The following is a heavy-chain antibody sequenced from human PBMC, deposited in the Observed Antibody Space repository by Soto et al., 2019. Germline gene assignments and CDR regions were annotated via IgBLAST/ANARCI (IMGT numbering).Heavy chain of an antibody. CDR1: GGSISSGDYY. D-gene: IGHD4-17*01. CDR3: ARSMTTVTTNDY. CDR2: IYYSGST. Sequence: SETLSLTCTVSGGSISSGDYYWSWIRQPPGKGLEWIGYIYYSGSTYYKQSLKNRVTISVDTSKKQFSLKLSSVTAADTAVYYCARSMTTVTTNDYWGQGSLVTVSS. J-gene: IGHJ4*02. V-gene: IGHV4-30-4*01.